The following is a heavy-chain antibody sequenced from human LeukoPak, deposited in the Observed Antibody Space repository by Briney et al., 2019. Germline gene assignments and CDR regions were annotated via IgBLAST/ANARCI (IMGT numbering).Heavy chain of an antibody. CDR1: GFTFNIYS. Sequence: GGSLRLSCAASGFTFNIYSMNWVRQAPGKGLEWVSYISSSSSTIYYADSVKGRFTISRDNAKNSLYLQMNSLRDEDTAVYYCARDSPVDYYDSSGYSDYWGQGTLVTVSS. D-gene: IGHD3-22*01. CDR2: ISSSSSTI. J-gene: IGHJ4*02. CDR3: ARDSPVDYYDSSGYSDY. V-gene: IGHV3-48*02.